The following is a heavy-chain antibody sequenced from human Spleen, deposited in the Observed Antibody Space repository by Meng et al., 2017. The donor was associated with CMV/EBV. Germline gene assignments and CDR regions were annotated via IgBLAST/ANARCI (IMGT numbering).Heavy chain of an antibody. V-gene: IGHV3-21*04. J-gene: IGHJ4*02. D-gene: IGHD1-1*01. CDR2: ISSSSSYI. CDR1: GFTFSSWT. CDR3: ARDPQLGNFDY. Sequence: GESLKISCAASGFTFSSWTMNWVRQAPGKGLEWVSSISSSSSYIYYADSVKGRFTISRDNAKNSLYLQMNSLTAEDTAFYYCARDPQLGNFDYWGQGTLVTVSS.